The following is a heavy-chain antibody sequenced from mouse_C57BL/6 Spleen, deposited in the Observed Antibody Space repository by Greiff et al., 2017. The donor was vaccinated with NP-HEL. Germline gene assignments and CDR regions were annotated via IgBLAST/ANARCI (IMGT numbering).Heavy chain of an antibody. V-gene: IGHV14-2*01. J-gene: IGHJ4*01. CDR2: IDPEDGAT. CDR3: AGLYDYDYAMDY. CDR1: GFNIKDYY. Sequence: VQLKQSGAELVKPGASVQLSCPASGFNIKDYYMHWVKQRTEQGLEWIGRIDPEDGATKYAPKFQGKATITADTSSNTAYLQLSSLTSEDTAVYYCAGLYDYDYAMDYWGQGTSVTVSS. D-gene: IGHD2-4*01.